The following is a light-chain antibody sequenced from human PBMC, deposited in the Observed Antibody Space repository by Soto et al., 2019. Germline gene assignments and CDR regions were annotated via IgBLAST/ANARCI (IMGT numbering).Light chain of an antibody. Sequence: DIQMTQYPSTLSASVGDRVIITCRASQSISSWLAWYQQKPGKAPKLLISKASNLESGVQSRFSGSGSGTEFPLTVSSLQRDDFATYYCQQYYSYWTFGQGTQVEIK. CDR3: QQYYSYWT. CDR2: KAS. V-gene: IGKV1-5*03. CDR1: QSISSW. J-gene: IGKJ1*01.